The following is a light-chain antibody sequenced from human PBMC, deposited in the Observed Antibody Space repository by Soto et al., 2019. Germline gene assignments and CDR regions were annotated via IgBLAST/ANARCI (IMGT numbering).Light chain of an antibody. J-gene: IGKJ1*01. Sequence: DIQMTQSPSTLSASVGDRVTITCRASQSISSWLAWYQQKPGKAPKVLIYKASSLQSGVPSRFSGSESGTEFTLTISSLQPDDFVSYYCQQYSSYPSTFGQGTRVEI. CDR1: QSISSW. CDR2: KAS. CDR3: QQYSSYPST. V-gene: IGKV1-5*03.